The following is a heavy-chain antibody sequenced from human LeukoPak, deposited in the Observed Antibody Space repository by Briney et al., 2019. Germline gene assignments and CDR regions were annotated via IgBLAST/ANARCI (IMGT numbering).Heavy chain of an antibody. CDR3: KRGPLLSLDY. CDR2: INHSGTT. V-gene: IGHV4-34*01. CDR1: GGSFSGYY. J-gene: IGHJ4*02. Sequence: SETLSLTCAVYGGSFSGYYWSWIRQSPGKGLEWIGEINHSGTTDYNPSLKSRLTISVDTSKNQFSLKLSSVTAADTAVYYCKRGPLLSLDYWGQGTLVTVSS.